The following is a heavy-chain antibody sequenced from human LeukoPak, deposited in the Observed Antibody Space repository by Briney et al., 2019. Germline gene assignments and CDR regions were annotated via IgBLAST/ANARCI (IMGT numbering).Heavy chain of an antibody. D-gene: IGHD3-9*01. CDR1: GASISSYY. V-gene: IGHV4-59*12. Sequence: SETLSLTCTVSGASISSYYWTWIRQPPGKGLEWIGYIYYSRSTNYNPSLKSRVTISVDTSKNQFSLKLSSVTAADTAVYYCARETYDILTGSYMDVWGKGTTVTISS. CDR3: ARETYDILTGSYMDV. CDR2: IYYSRST. J-gene: IGHJ6*03.